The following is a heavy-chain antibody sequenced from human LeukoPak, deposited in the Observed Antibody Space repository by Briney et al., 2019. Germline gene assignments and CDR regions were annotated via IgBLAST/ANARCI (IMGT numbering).Heavy chain of an antibody. CDR2: ISSSGSTI. V-gene: IGHV3-48*03. D-gene: IGHD3-10*01. CDR1: GFTFSSYE. CDR3: ARASTMADFDY. J-gene: IGHJ4*02. Sequence: GGSLRLSCAASGFTFSSYEMNWVRQAPGKGLEWVSYISSSGSTIYYADSVKGRFTISRDDAKNSLYLQMNSLRAEDTAVYYCARASTMADFDYWGQGTLVTVSS.